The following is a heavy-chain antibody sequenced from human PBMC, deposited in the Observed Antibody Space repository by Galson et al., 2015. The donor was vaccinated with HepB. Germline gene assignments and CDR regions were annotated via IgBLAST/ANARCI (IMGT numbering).Heavy chain of an antibody. J-gene: IGHJ4*02. D-gene: IGHD6-13*01. CDR2: IGSKANSYVT. Sequence: SLRLSCAASGFTFSGSAMHWVRQASGRGLEWVGRIGSKANSYVTAYAASVKGRFTISRDDSKNTAYMQMNSLKTEDTAVYYCTRLGDLSGYSSLWGQGTLVTVSS. CDR3: TRLGDLSGYSSL. V-gene: IGHV3-73*01. CDR1: GFTFSGSA.